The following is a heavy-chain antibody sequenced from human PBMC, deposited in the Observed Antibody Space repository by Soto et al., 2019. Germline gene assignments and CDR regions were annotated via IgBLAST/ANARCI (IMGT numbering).Heavy chain of an antibody. V-gene: IGHV3-9*01. CDR2: ISWNSGSI. CDR3: AKDPGGKGYLGLFDY. D-gene: IGHD3-16*01. Sequence: PGGSLRLSCAASGFTFDDYAMHWVRQAPGKGLEWVSGISWNSGSIGYADSVKGRFTISRDNAKNSLYLQMNSLRAEDTALYYCAKDPGGKGYLGLFDYWGQGTLVTVSS. J-gene: IGHJ4*02. CDR1: GFTFDDYA.